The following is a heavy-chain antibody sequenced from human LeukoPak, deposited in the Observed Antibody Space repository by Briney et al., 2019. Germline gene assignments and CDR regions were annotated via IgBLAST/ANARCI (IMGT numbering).Heavy chain of an antibody. J-gene: IGHJ6*03. CDR3: ARGYHTVAGTHFYYYYYYMDV. CDR1: GGSSSGYY. D-gene: IGHD6-19*01. V-gene: IGHV4-34*01. CDR2: INHSGST. Sequence: SETLSLTCAVYGGSSSGYYWSWIRQPPGKGLEWIGEINHSGSTNYNPSLKSRVTISVDTSKNQFSLKLSSVTAADTAVYYCARGYHTVAGTHFYYYYYYMDVWGKGTTVTVSS.